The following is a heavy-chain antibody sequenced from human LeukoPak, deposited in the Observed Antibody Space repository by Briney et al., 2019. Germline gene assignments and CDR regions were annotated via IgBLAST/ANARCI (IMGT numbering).Heavy chain of an antibody. J-gene: IGHJ4*02. D-gene: IGHD2-2*01. CDR3: ARWGSTSCYDY. CDR2: ISTNGGST. V-gene: IGHV3-64*01. CDR1: GFTFSSYA. Sequence: PGGSLRLSCAASGFTFSSYAMHWVRQAPGKGLEYVSAISTNGGSTYYANSVEGRFTISRDNPKNTLYLQMGSVRAEDMAVYYCARWGSTSCYDYWGQGTLVTVSS.